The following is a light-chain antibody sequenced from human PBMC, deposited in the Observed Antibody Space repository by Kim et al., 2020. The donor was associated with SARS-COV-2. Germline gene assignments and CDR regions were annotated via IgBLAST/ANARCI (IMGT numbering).Light chain of an antibody. CDR2: GKN. J-gene: IGLJ2*01. Sequence: SSELTQDPAVSVALGQTVRITCQGDSLRKYYASWYQQKPGQAPVLVMYGKNNRPSGIPDRLSGSRSGNTASLTITGAQAEDETDYYCYSRDSSGNHVVFGGGTQLTVL. CDR1: SLRKYY. V-gene: IGLV3-19*01. CDR3: YSRDSSGNHVV.